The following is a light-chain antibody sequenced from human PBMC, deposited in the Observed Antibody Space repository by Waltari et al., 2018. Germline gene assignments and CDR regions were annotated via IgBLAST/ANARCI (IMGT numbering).Light chain of an antibody. V-gene: IGKV1-39*01. CDR2: RAS. Sequence: DIQMTQSPSSLSASIGDRVTITCRASHNINNFLSWYQQKVGKAPKLLIYRASTLLPGVPSRFTGSGSGTDYALTITSLQAEDVATYYCQEGSSVRPTFGQGTKVEVK. J-gene: IGKJ1*01. CDR3: QEGSSVRPT. CDR1: HNINNF.